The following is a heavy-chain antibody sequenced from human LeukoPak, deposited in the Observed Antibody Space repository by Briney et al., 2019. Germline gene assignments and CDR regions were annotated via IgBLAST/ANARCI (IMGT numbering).Heavy chain of an antibody. CDR1: GYTFTGYY. J-gene: IGHJ4*02. Sequence: SVKVSCKGSGYTFTGYYMHRVRQAPGQGLEWMGRIIPILGLANSAQKFQGRVTITADKSTSTAYMELSSLRSEDAAVYSCASGSYPKYSSSWYYFDYWGEGTLVTVSS. V-gene: IGHV1-69*02. CDR2: IIPILGLA. CDR3: ASGSYPKYSSSWYYFDY. D-gene: IGHD6-13*01.